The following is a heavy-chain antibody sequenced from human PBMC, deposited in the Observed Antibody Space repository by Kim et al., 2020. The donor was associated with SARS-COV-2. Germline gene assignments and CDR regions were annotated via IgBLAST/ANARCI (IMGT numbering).Heavy chain of an antibody. D-gene: IGHD2-2*01. V-gene: IGHV1-58*01. CDR3: AVHQIVVVPAAPLSSFDY. J-gene: IGHJ4*02. CDR1: GFTFTSSA. Sequence: SVKVSCKASGFTFTSSAVQWVRQARGQRLEWIGWIVVGSGNTNYAQKFQERVTITRDMSTSTAYMELSSLRSEDTAVYYCAVHQIVVVPAAPLSSFDYWGQGTLVTVSS. CDR2: IVVGSGNT.